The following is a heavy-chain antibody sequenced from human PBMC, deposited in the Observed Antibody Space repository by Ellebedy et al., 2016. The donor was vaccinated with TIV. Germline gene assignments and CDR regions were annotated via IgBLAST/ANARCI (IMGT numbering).Heavy chain of an antibody. CDR3: ARDAAGNGGKLDY. J-gene: IGHJ4*02. V-gene: IGHV3-74*01. D-gene: IGHD4-23*01. Sequence: PGGSLRLSCATSGFTFSNYWMYWVRQGPGKGLVWVARISPDGTYVNDADSVKGRFTISRDSSKNTLFLQMNSLRAEDTAVYYCARDAAGNGGKLDYWGQGTLVTVSS. CDR2: ISPDGTYV. CDR1: GFTFSNYW.